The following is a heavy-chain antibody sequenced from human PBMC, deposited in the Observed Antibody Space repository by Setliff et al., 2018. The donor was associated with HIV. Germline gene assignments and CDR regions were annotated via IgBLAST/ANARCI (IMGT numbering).Heavy chain of an antibody. D-gene: IGHD1-1*01. V-gene: IGHV4-34*01. Sequence: PSETLSLTCAVYGGSFSGYWWSWIRQLPGKGLDWIAEIDQGGSANRNPSLKSRLTISVDTSKNQFSLKLRSMTAADSAVYYCARGLVGYNTNHRWSNWFDSWGQGTLVTVSA. J-gene: IGHJ5*01. CDR1: GGSFSGYW. CDR3: ARGLVGYNTNHRWSNWFDS. CDR2: IDQGGSA.